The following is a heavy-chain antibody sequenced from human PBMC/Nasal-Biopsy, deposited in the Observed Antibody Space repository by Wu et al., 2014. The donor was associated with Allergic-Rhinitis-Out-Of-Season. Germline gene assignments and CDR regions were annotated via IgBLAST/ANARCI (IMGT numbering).Heavy chain of an antibody. D-gene: IGHD3-16*01. J-gene: IGHJ6*02. Sequence: EIYHSGSTNYNPSLKSRVTISVDKSKNQFSLKLSSVTAADTAVYYCARRLGDYYYYYGMDVWGQGTTVTVSS. CDR2: IYHSGST. V-gene: IGHV4-4*02. CDR3: ARRLGDYYYYYGMDV.